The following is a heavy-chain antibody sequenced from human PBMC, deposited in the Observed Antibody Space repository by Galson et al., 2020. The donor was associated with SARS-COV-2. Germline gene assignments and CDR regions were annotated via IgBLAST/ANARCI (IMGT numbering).Heavy chain of an antibody. CDR3: ARDYDAGGGNSVWYFDL. Sequence: SETLSLTCTVSGGSISSYYWSWIRQPPGKGLEWMGYIYYRGNTNYNPSLKSRVTISVDTSKNQFSVNLRSLTAADTAVYYCARDYDAGGGNSVWYFDLWGRGTLVTVSS. D-gene: IGHD3-3*01. CDR1: GGSISSYY. J-gene: IGHJ2*01. V-gene: IGHV4-59*13. CDR2: IYYRGNT.